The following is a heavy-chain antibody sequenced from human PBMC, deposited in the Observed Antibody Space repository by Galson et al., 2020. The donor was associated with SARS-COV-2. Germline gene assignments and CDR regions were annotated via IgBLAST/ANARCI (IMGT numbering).Heavy chain of an antibody. CDR1: GFTFSSYA. V-gene: IGHV3-23*01. Sequence: GESLKISCAASGFTFSSYAMSWVRQAPGKGLEWVSAISGSGGSTYYADSVKGRFTISRDNSKNTLYLQMNSLRAEDTVVYYCAKSQYDILPGYQSTYSWFDPGGQGTLVTVAS. CDR3: AKSQYDILPGYQSTYSWFDP. J-gene: IGHJ5*02. D-gene: IGHD3-9*01. CDR2: ISGSGGST.